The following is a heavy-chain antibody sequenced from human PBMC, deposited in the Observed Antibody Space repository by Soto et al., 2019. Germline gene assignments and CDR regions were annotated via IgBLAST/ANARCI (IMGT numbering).Heavy chain of an antibody. CDR3: ARHSLRTQEPNYYYYGMDV. J-gene: IGHJ6*02. CDR2: IYPGDSDT. CDR1: GYSFTSYW. Sequence: LGESLKISCKGSGYSFTSYWIGWVRQMPGKGLEWMGIIYPGDSDTRYSPSFQGQVTISADKSISTAYLQWSSLKASDTAMYYCARHSLRTQEPNYYYYGMDVWGQGTTVTVSS. V-gene: IGHV5-51*01.